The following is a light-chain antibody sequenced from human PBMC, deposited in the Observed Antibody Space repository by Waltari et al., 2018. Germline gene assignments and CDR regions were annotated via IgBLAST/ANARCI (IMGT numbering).Light chain of an antibody. CDR1: KLGDKY. CDR3: QAWDSSTGNV. Sequence: SYELTQPPSVSVSPGQTASITCSGDKLGDKYACWYQQKPGQSPGMVIYQDSKRPSGIPERFSGSNSGNTATLTISGTQAMDEADYYCQAWDSSTGNVFGTGTKVTVL. J-gene: IGLJ1*01. V-gene: IGLV3-1*01. CDR2: QDS.